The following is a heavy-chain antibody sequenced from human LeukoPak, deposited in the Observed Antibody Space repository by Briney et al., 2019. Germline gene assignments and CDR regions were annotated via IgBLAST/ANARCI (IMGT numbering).Heavy chain of an antibody. V-gene: IGHV3-74*01. Sequence: GGSLRLSCAASGFTFSGSAIHWVRQAPGKGLVWVSRTNEVGGITNYADSVRGRFTISRDNARNAVYLQMDSLRADDTALYYCVRSFSGYRDYWGQGTLVTVSS. CDR3: VRSFSGYRDY. CDR2: TNEVGGIT. CDR1: GFTFSGSA. D-gene: IGHD3-22*01. J-gene: IGHJ4*02.